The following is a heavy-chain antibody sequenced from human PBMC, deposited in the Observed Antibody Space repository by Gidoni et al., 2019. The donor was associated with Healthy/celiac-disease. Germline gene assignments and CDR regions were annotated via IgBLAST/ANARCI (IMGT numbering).Heavy chain of an antibody. D-gene: IGHD3-10*01. CDR1: GFTFSSYW. J-gene: IGHJ4*02. CDR3: ARVITMVRGVITAGGSQLPQLSRNQQRYYFDY. V-gene: IGHV3-7*03. Sequence: EVQLVESGGGLVQPGGSLRLSCAASGFTFSSYWLSWVRQAPGKGLEWVANIKQDGREKYYVDSVKGRFTISRDNAKNSLYLQMNSLRAEDTAVYYCARVITMVRGVITAGGSQLPQLSRNQQRYYFDYWGQGTLVTVSS. CDR2: IKQDGREK.